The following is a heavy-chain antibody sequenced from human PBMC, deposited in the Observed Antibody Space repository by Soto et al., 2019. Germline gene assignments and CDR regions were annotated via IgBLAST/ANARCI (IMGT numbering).Heavy chain of an antibody. J-gene: IGHJ4*02. V-gene: IGHV3-23*01. Sequence: PGGSLSLSCAASGFTFSTYALSWVRQAPGKGLEWVSTISASGGSTYYADSVKGRFTISRDSSKNTVYLQVNSLRAEDTAVYYCSADQLLLWPTRYWGQGTLVTVSS. D-gene: IGHD2-2*01. CDR1: GFTFSTYA. CDR3: SADQLLLWPTRY. CDR2: ISASGGST.